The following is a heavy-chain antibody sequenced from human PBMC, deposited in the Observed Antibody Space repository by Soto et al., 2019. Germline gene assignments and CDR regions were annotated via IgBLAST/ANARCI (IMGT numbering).Heavy chain of an antibody. D-gene: IGHD3-10*01. CDR3: AKDFGAYGSGSSFDY. CDR1: GFTFSSYA. Sequence: GGSLRLSCAASGFTFSSYAMSWVRQAPGKGLEWVSAISGSGGSTYYADSVKGRFTISRDNSKNTLYLQMNSLRAEDTAVYYCAKDFGAYGSGSSFDYWGQGTLVTVSS. J-gene: IGHJ4*02. CDR2: ISGSGGST. V-gene: IGHV3-23*01.